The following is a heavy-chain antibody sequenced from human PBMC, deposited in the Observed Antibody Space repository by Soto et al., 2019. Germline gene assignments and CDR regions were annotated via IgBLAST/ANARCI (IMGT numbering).Heavy chain of an antibody. D-gene: IGHD6-19*01. CDR2: IYYSGST. J-gene: IGHJ1*01. V-gene: IGHV4-59*01. CDR3: ALTPGYSSGWWGFQH. CDR1: GGSISSYY. Sequence: ASETLSLTCTVSGGSISSYYWSWIRQPPGKGLEWIGYIYYSGSTNYNPSLKSRVTISVDTSKNQFSLKLSSVTAADTAVYYCALTPGYSSGWWGFQHWGQGTLVTVLL.